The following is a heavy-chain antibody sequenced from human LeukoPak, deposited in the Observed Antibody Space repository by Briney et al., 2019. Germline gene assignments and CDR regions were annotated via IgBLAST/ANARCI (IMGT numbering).Heavy chain of an antibody. CDR1: GYSFTSYW. V-gene: IGHV5-51*01. J-gene: IGHJ4*02. CDR2: IYPGDSDT. CDR3: ARQGPGDYFDY. Sequence: GESMQISCQGSGYSFTSYWIGWVRQMPGKGLEWMGIIYPGDSDTRYSPSFQGQVTISADKSISTAYLQGSSLKASDTAMYYCARQGPGDYFDYWGQGTLVTVSS.